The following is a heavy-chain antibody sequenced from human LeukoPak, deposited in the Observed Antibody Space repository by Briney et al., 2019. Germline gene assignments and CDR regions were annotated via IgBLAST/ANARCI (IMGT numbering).Heavy chain of an antibody. V-gene: IGHV4-34*01. CDR3: ARVLGSSGFYYFDC. J-gene: IGHJ4*02. CDR1: GGSFSGYY. Sequence: SETLSLTCAVYGGSFSGYYWSWIRQPPGKGLEWIGEINHSGSTNYNPSLKSRVTISVDRPKNQFSLKLSPVTAADTAVYYCARVLGSSGFYYFDCWGQGTLVTVSS. CDR2: INHSGST. D-gene: IGHD3-22*01.